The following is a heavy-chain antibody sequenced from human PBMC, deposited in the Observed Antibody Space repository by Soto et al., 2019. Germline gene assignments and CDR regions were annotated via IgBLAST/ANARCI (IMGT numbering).Heavy chain of an antibody. D-gene: IGHD2-2*01. J-gene: IGHJ4*02. CDR3: ARVDYASGGLINY. V-gene: IGHV3-11*05. Sequence: QVQLVESGGGLVKPGGSLRLSCAASGFSFSDYFMNWMRQAPGKGLEWVSHISSSGGYTNYADSVKGRFTISRDNAKNSLFLQLNSLRAEDTAIYYCARVDYASGGLINYWGQGTLVTVSS. CDR1: GFSFSDYF. CDR2: ISSSGGYT.